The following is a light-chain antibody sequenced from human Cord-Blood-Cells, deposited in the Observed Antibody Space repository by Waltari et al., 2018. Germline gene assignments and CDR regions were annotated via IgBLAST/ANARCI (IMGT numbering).Light chain of an antibody. V-gene: IGLV2-14*01. J-gene: IGLJ1*01. Sequence: QSALTQPASVSGSPGQSITISCTGTSSDVGGYNYVSWYQQPPVKAPKLMIYDVSNRPSGVSNRFSGSKSGNTASLTISGLQAEDEADYYCSSYTSSSSYVFGTGTKVTVL. CDR3: SSYTSSSSYV. CDR2: DVS. CDR1: SSDVGGYNY.